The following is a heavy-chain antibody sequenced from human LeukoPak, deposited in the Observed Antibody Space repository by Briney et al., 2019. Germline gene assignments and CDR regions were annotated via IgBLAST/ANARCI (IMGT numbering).Heavy chain of an antibody. Sequence: SVKVSCKASGGTFSSYAISWVRQAPGQGLEWMGGIIPIFGTANYAQKFQGRVTITADESTSTAYMELSRLRSDDTAVYYCARSPQLVGAFDIWGQGTMVTVSS. CDR3: ARSPQLVGAFDI. D-gene: IGHD6-13*01. V-gene: IGHV1-69*13. CDR2: IIPIFGTA. J-gene: IGHJ3*02. CDR1: GGTFSSYA.